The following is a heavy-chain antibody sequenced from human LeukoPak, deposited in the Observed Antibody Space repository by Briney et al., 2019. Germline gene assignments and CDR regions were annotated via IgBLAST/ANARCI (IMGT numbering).Heavy chain of an antibody. V-gene: IGHV3-74*03. CDR1: GFTFSDYW. Sequence: GGSLRLSCAASGFTFSDYWMHWVRQAPGKGLVWVSHINADEDRAAYADSVKGRFTISRDNSKNTLYLQMNSLRPEDTAVYYCARVDDLDAFDIWGQGTMVTVSS. CDR3: ARVDDLDAFDI. J-gene: IGHJ3*02. D-gene: IGHD2-2*03. CDR2: INADEDRA.